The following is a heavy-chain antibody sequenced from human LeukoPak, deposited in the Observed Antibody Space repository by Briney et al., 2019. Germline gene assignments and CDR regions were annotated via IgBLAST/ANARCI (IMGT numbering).Heavy chain of an antibody. Sequence: SETLSLTCTVSGGSISSSSYYWGWIRQPPGKGLEWIGSIYYSGSTYYNPSLKSRVTISVDTSKNQFSLKLSSVTAADTAVYYCASRMLDAFDIRGQGTMVTVSS. CDR2: IYYSGST. D-gene: IGHD3-10*02. V-gene: IGHV4-39*01. CDR1: GGSISSSSYY. CDR3: ASRMLDAFDI. J-gene: IGHJ3*02.